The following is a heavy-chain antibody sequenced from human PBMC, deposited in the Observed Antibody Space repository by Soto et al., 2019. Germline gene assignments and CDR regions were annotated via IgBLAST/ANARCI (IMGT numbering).Heavy chain of an antibody. CDR1: GFTFSSYW. CDR2: IKQDGSEK. V-gene: IGHV3-7*01. D-gene: IGHD6-13*01. J-gene: IGHJ4*02. Sequence: GGSLRLSCAASGFTFSSYWMSWVRQAPGKGLEWVANIKQDGSEKYYVDSVKGRFTISRDNAKNSLYLQMNSLRAEDTAVYYCARLRLYSSSWYEKKTSFSFDYWGQGTLVTVSS. CDR3: ARLRLYSSSWYEKKTSFSFDY.